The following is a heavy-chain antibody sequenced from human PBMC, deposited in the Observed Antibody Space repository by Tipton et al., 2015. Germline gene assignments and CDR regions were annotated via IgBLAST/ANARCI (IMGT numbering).Heavy chain of an antibody. V-gene: IGHV3-30*18. CDR1: GFTFGTYA. D-gene: IGHD3-22*01. CDR2: ISYDESNE. CDR3: AKSQYPYDSSAYPPDY. J-gene: IGHJ4*02. Sequence: SLRLSCAASGFTFGTYAMHWVRQAPGKGLEWVAVISYDESNEDYADSAKGRFTISRDNSKSTLFLQLNNLRPEDTAVYYCAKSQYPYDSSAYPPDYWGQGTLVTVSS.